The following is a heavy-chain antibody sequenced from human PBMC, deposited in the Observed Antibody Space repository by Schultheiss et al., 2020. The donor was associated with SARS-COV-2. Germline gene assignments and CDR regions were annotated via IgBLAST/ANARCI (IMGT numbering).Heavy chain of an antibody. CDR1: GFTFSSYW. Sequence: GGSLRLSCAASGFTFSSYWMSWVRQAPGQGLQWVALISYDGTNEDYADSVKGRFTISRDNSQNTLFLQLNSLRTEDTALYYCVRGGYFRFGYAFDVWGQGTMVTVSS. J-gene: IGHJ3*01. V-gene: IGHV3-30*03. CDR2: ISYDGTNE. D-gene: IGHD5-18*01. CDR3: VRGGYFRFGYAFDV.